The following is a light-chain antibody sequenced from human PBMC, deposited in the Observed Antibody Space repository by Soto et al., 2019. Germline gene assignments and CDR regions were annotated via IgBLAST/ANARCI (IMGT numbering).Light chain of an antibody. V-gene: IGKV3-11*01. CDR3: QQLQNWPPLT. Sequence: VLTQSPATLSLSPGERATLSCRASQSVNTYLAWYQQRPGQAPRLLIYDASNRAAGIPARFSGSGSGTDFTLTISSLEPEDFAVYYCQQLQNWPPLTSGGGSVVEIK. J-gene: IGKJ4*01. CDR1: QSVNTY. CDR2: DAS.